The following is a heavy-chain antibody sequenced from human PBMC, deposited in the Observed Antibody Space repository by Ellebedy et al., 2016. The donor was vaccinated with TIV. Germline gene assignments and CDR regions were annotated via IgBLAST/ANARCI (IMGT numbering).Heavy chain of an antibody. CDR3: AKEGSGSYYIRLWDY. CDR2: ISGTGGYI. V-gene: IGHV3-23*01. D-gene: IGHD3-10*01. J-gene: IGHJ4*02. Sequence: GESLKISXAASGFTFSGYALSWVRRAPGKGLEWVSSISGTGGYIYSADSLKGRFTISRDTSKNTVYLQMNSLRAEDTAVYYCAKEGSGSYYIRLWDYWGQGTLVTVSS. CDR1: GFTFSGYA.